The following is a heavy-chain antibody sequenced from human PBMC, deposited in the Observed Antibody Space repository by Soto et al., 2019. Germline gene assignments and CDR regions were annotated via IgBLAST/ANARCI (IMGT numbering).Heavy chain of an antibody. J-gene: IGHJ5*02. V-gene: IGHV1-2*02. CDR1: GYTFTGYY. CDR2: INPNSGGT. Sequence: ASVKVSCKASGYTFTGYYMHWVRQAPGQGLEWMGWINPNSGGTNYAQKFQGRVTMTRDTSISTAYMELSRLRSDDTAVYYCARTRLKYSSGTTKKNWFAPWGQGTLVTVSS. D-gene: IGHD6-25*01. CDR3: ARTRLKYSSGTTKKNWFAP.